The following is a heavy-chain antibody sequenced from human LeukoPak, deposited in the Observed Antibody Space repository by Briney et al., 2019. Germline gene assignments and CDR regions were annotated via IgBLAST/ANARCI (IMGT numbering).Heavy chain of an antibody. CDR2: IYYSGST. Sequence: SETLSLTCTVSGGSISSHYWSWTRQPPGKGLEWIGGIYYSGSTNYNPSLKSRVTISVDTSKNQFSLKLGSVTAADTAAFYCARDYGDYVGAFDIWGQGTMVTVSS. J-gene: IGHJ3*02. D-gene: IGHD4-17*01. CDR1: GGSISSHY. CDR3: ARDYGDYVGAFDI. V-gene: IGHV4-59*11.